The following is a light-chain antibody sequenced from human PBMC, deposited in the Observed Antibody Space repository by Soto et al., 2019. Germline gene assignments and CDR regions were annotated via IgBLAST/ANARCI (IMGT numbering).Light chain of an antibody. V-gene: IGKV3-15*01. J-gene: IGKJ5*01. Sequence: IVMAQSPATLSVSPGGRATLSCRASQSVSSNLAWYQQKPXQAPRLLXYGASTRATGIPARFSGSGSGTEFTLTISSLQSEDFAVYYCQQYKNWPPITFGQGTRREI. CDR1: QSVSSN. CDR2: GAS. CDR3: QQYKNWPPIT.